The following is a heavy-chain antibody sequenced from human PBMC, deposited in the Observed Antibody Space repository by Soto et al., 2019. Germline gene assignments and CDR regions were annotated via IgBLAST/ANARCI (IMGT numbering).Heavy chain of an antibody. V-gene: IGHV3-74*01. CDR3: VRVPTGGYAFSLDDY. Sequence: EVQLVESGGGLVQPGGSLRLSCAASGFTFSSYWMHWVRQAPGKGLVWVSRINSDGSSTTYADSVKGRFTISRGNAKNTLYLQMNSLRAEDTAVYYCVRVPTGGYAFSLDDYWGQGTLVTVSS. D-gene: IGHD5-12*01. CDR2: INSDGSST. J-gene: IGHJ4*02. CDR1: GFTFSSYW.